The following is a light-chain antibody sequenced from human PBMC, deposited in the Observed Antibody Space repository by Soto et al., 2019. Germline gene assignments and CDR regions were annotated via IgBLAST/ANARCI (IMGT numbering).Light chain of an antibody. CDR3: QQYSSFPLT. Sequence: DIVMTQSPDSLAVSLGERAAINCKSSQSVLYNSNNKNYFAWYQQKPGQPPKLLIYWASTRDSGVPDRFSGSGSGTDFTLTISSLQAEDVAVYYCQQYSSFPLTFGGGTKVEIK. CDR2: WAS. CDR1: QSVLYNSNNKNY. J-gene: IGKJ4*01. V-gene: IGKV4-1*01.